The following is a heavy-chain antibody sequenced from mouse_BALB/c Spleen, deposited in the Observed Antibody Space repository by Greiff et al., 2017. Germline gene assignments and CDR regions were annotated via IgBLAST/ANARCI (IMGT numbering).Heavy chain of an antibody. CDR3: ARSPDTWFAY. CDR2: INPYNGAT. J-gene: IGHJ3*01. CDR1: GYSFTGYY. Sequence: VQLQQSGPELVKPGASVKISCKASGYSFTGYYMHWVKQSHVKSLEWIGRINPYNGATSYNQNFKDKASLTVDKSSSTAYMELHSLTSEDSAVYYCARSPDTWFAYWGQGTLVTVSA. V-gene: IGHV1-31*01.